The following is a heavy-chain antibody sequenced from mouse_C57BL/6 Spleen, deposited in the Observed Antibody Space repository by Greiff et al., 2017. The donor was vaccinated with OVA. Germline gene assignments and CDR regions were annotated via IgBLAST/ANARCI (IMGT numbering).Heavy chain of an antibody. V-gene: IGHV7-1*01. CDR1: GFTFSDFY. CDR3: ARDDDYEGRFAY. D-gene: IGHD2-4*01. J-gene: IGHJ3*01. Sequence: EVKLVESGGGLVQSGRSLRLSCATSGFTFSDFYMEWVRQAPGKGLEWIAASRNKANDYTTEYSASVKGRFIVSRDTSQSILYLQMNALRAEDTAIYYCARDDDYEGRFAYWGQGTLVTVSA. CDR2: SRNKANDYTT.